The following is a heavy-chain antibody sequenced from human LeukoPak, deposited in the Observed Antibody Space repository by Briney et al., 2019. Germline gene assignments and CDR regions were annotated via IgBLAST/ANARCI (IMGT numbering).Heavy chain of an antibody. CDR1: GFTFTSSA. Sequence: GASVKVSFKASGFTFTSSAMQWVRQARGQRLEWIGWIVVGSGNTNYAQKFQERVTITRDMSTSTAYMELSSLRYDDTAVYYCAAVAVVITDAFDIWGQGTMVTVSS. CDR2: IVVGSGNT. J-gene: IGHJ3*02. CDR3: AAVAVVITDAFDI. D-gene: IGHD3-22*01. V-gene: IGHV1-58*02.